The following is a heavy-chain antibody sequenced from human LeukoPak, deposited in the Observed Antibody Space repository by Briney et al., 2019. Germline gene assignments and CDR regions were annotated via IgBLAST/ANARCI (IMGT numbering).Heavy chain of an antibody. J-gene: IGHJ6*02. Sequence: PGRSLRLSCAASGFTFSSYSMNWVRQAPGKGLEWVSSISSSSSYIYYADSVKGRFTISRDNAKNSLYLQMNSLRAEDTAVYYCARDQRGADRYFDWFRDYGMDVWGQGTTVTVSS. CDR3: ARDQRGADRYFDWFRDYGMDV. CDR2: ISSSSSYI. V-gene: IGHV3-21*01. D-gene: IGHD3-9*01. CDR1: GFTFSSYS.